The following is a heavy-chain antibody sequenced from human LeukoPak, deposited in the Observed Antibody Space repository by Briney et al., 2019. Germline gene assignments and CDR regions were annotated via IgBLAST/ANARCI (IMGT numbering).Heavy chain of an antibody. J-gene: IGHJ4*02. D-gene: IGHD4-11*01. V-gene: IGHV3-15*01. CDR2: IKSKTDGGTT. Sequence: PGGSLRLSCAASGFTFSNAWMSWVRQAPGNGLEWVGRIKSKTDGGTTDYAAPVKGRFTISRDDSKNTLYLQMNSLKTEDTAVYYCTTETTVLDFDYWGQGTLVTVSS. CDR1: GFTFSNAW. CDR3: TTETTVLDFDY.